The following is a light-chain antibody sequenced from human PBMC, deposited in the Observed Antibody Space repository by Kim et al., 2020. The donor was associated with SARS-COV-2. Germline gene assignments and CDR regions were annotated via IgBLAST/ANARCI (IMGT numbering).Light chain of an antibody. CDR3: QQYGRSPWT. Sequence: SRRDRATLSCGASQRVSSNYLAWYQQKPGLAPRLLIYDVSTRATGIPDRFSGSGSGTDFTLTISRLEPEDFAVYYCQQYGRSPWTFGHGTKVDIK. J-gene: IGKJ1*01. V-gene: IGKV3D-20*01. CDR1: QRVSSNY. CDR2: DVS.